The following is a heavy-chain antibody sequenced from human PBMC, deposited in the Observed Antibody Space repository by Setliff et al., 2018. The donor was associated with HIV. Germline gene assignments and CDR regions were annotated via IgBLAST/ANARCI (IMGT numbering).Heavy chain of an antibody. CDR1: GFTFSSYW. J-gene: IGHJ6*03. Sequence: GGSLRLSCAASGFTFSSYWMSWVRQAPGKGLEWVASIKQDGSEQFYVDSVKGRFIISRDNAKNSLYLQMNSLRAEDMAVYYCARGRRVSSNYYYYYYMDVWGKGTTVTVSS. CDR3: ARGRRVSSNYYYYYYMDV. D-gene: IGHD2-2*01. CDR2: IKQDGSEQ. V-gene: IGHV3-7*03.